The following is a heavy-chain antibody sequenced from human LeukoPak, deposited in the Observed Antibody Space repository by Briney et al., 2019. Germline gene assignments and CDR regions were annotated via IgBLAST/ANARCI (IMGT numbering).Heavy chain of an antibody. Sequence: GRSLRLSCAASGFTFSSYAMHWVRQAPGKGLEWVAVISYDGSNKYYADSVKGRFTISRDNSKNTLYLQMNSLRAEDTAVYYCARVAAGTPEDYWGQGTLVTVSS. CDR3: ARVAAGTPEDY. J-gene: IGHJ4*02. CDR2: ISYDGSNK. V-gene: IGHV3-30*14. D-gene: IGHD6-13*01. CDR1: GFTFSSYA.